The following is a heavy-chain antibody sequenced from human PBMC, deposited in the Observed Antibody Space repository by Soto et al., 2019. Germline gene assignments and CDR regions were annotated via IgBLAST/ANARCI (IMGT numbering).Heavy chain of an antibody. CDR2: IYWNDDK. Sequence: KESGPTLVRPTQTLTLTCTFSGFSLSTSGLGVGWIRQPPGKALEWLALIYWNDDKRYSPSLKARLTITKDTSKNQLVLTMTNMDPVDTATYYCAHRPSGWYLFDYWGQGTLVTVSS. D-gene: IGHD6-19*01. J-gene: IGHJ4*02. CDR1: GFSLSTSGLG. V-gene: IGHV2-5*01. CDR3: AHRPSGWYLFDY.